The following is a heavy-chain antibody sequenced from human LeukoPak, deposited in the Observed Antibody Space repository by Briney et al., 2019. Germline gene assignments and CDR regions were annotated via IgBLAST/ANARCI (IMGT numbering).Heavy chain of an antibody. CDR3: AKLIAVAGTGFDY. Sequence: GGSLRLSCAASGFTFSSYAMSWVRQAPGKGLEWVSAISGSGGSTYYADSVKGRFTISRDNSKDTLYLQMNSLRAEDTAVYYCAKLIAVAGTGFDYWGQGTLVTVSS. V-gene: IGHV3-23*01. D-gene: IGHD6-19*01. CDR2: ISGSGGST. CDR1: GFTFSSYA. J-gene: IGHJ4*02.